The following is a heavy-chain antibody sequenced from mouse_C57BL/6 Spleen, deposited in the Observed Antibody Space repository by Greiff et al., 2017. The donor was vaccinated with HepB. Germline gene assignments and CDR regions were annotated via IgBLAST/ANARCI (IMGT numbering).Heavy chain of an antibody. CDR1: GFTFSSYA. CDR2: ISSGGDYI. CDR3: TRDDGYDGGLAY. J-gene: IGHJ3*01. V-gene: IGHV5-9-1*02. Sequence: EVKLVESGEGLVKPGGSLKLSCAASGFTFSSYAMSWVRQTPEKRLEWVAYISSGGDYIYYADTVKGRFTISRDNARNTLYLQMSSLKSEDTAMYYCTRDDGYDGGLAYWGQGTLVTVSA. D-gene: IGHD2-2*01.